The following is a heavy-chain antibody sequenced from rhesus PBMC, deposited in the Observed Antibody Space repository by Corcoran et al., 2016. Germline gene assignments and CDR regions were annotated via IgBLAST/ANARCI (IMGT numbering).Heavy chain of an antibody. V-gene: IGHV4S7*01. Sequence: HVQLQESGPGLPKPSVTLPLTCAASGGSISGLYGWGSICPPPRKGLEWIGSIYSSSGNTYYNPSLKSRVTISTDTSKNQFSLKLSSVTAADTAVYYCARDRSGWYYFDYWGQGVLVTVSS. CDR3: ARDRSGWYYFDY. CDR1: GGSISGLYG. CDR2: IYSSSGNT. J-gene: IGHJ4*01. D-gene: IGHD6-31*01.